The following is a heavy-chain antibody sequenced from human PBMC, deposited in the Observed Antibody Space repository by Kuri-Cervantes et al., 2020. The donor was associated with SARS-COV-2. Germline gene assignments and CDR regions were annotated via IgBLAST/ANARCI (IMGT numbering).Heavy chain of an antibody. CDR1: GFTFSSYA. V-gene: IGHV3-30-3*01. J-gene: IGHJ6*03. CDR3: MLKRRSTPYYYYMDV. CDR2: ISYDGSNK. Sequence: GGSLRLSCAASGFTFSSYAMHWVRQAPGKGLEWVAVISYDGSNKYYADSVKGRFTISRDNSKNTLYLQMNSLRAEDTAVYYCMLKRRSTPYYYYMDVWGKGTTVTVSS. D-gene: IGHD2-8*01.